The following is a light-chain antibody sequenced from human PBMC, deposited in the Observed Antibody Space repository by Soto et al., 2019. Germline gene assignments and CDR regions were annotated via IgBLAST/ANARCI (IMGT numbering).Light chain of an antibody. J-gene: IGKJ2*01. CDR3: HQYGSSPPYT. Sequence: EIVLTQSPVTLSLSPGERATLSCRASQSVSSSYLAWYQQKPGQAPSLLIYGASSRATGIPDRFSGSGSGTDITLTISRLEPEDCAVYYCHQYGSSPPYTFGQGTKLEIK. CDR1: QSVSSSY. CDR2: GAS. V-gene: IGKV3-20*01.